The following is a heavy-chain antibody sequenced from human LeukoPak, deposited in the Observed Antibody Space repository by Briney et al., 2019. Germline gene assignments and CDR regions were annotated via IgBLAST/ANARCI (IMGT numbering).Heavy chain of an antibody. CDR3: ARLSIAARPHWFGP. J-gene: IGHJ5*02. CDR1: GFTLSNYG. V-gene: IGHV3-30*02. D-gene: IGHD6-6*01. CDR2: IRYDGTEK. Sequence: GGSLRLSCAASGFTLSNYGMHWARQAPGKGLEWVAFIRYDGTEKFYGDSVKGRFTISRDNSKNTLYLQVNSLRPEDAAVYYEARLSIAARPHWFGPWGQGPRVTV.